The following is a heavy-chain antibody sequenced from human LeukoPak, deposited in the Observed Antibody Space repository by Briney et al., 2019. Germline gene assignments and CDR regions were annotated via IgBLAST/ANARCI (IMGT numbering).Heavy chain of an antibody. J-gene: IGHJ4*02. CDR2: NIPIFGTA. Sequence: SVKVSCKASGGTFSSYAISWVRQAPGQGLEWMGGNIPIFGTANYAQKFQGRVTITADESTSTAYMELSSLRSEDTAVYYCARDLQAGAYDSSGYYPYYFDYWGQGTLVTVSS. CDR1: GGTFSSYA. CDR3: ARDLQAGAYDSSGYYPYYFDY. D-gene: IGHD3-22*01. V-gene: IGHV1-69*01.